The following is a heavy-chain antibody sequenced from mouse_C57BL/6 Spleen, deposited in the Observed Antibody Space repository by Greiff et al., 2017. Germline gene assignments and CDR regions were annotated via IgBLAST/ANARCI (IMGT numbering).Heavy chain of an antibody. CDR1: GYSFTSYY. Sequence: VQLQESGPELVKPGASVKISCKASGYSFTSYYIHWVKQRPGQGLEWIGWIYPGSGNTTYNEKFKGKATLTTDKSASTAYMQLSSLTSEDSAVYYCARDGYKGYFDVWGTGTTVTVSS. CDR2: IYPGSGNT. CDR3: ARDGYKGYFDV. D-gene: IGHD2-3*01. V-gene: IGHV1-66*01. J-gene: IGHJ1*03.